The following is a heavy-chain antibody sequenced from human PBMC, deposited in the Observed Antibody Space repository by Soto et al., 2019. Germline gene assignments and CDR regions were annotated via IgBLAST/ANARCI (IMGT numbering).Heavy chain of an antibody. CDR3: AKDIKNGNTLGTFDI. CDR1: GFTFISYA. V-gene: IGHV3-23*01. Sequence: EVQVLESGGGLVQPGGSLRLSCAVSGFTFISYAMNWVRQAPGKGLEWVSVISGSGASTYYAYSLKGRFTISRANSKKTLYLQMQSLSSEATATCLWAKDIKNGNTLGTFDIWGQGRMVLVSS. CDR2: ISGSGAST. J-gene: IGHJ3*02. D-gene: IGHD7-27*01.